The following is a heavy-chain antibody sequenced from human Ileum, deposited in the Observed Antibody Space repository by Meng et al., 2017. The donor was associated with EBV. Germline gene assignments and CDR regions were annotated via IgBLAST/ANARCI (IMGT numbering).Heavy chain of an antibody. Sequence: VRLRDPGPGLVNPSWTLSLTCAVSGGSISRSDWWSWVRQPPGKGLEWIGETSHSGSTNYSPSLKSRVTISLDKSKNQLSLKLNSVTAADTAVYYCASSDYYRSDYWGQGTLVTVSS. D-gene: IGHD3-22*01. V-gene: IGHV4-4*02. CDR1: GGSISRSDW. CDR3: ASSDYYRSDY. J-gene: IGHJ4*02. CDR2: TSHSGST.